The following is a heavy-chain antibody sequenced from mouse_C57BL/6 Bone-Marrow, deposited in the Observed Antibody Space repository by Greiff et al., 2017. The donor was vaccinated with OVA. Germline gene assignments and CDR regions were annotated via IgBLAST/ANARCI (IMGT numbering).Heavy chain of an antibody. CDR2: LRSKSNNYAT. J-gene: IGHJ2*01. CDR1: GFSFNTYA. V-gene: IGHV10-1*01. Sequence: GGGLVQPKGSLTLSCAASGFSFNTYAMNWVRQAPGKGLEWVARLRSKSNNYATYYADSVKDRFTISRDDSESMLYLQMNNLKTEDTAMYYCVKDYGSSYGYFDDWGQGTTLTVSS. D-gene: IGHD1-1*01. CDR3: VKDYGSSYGYFDD.